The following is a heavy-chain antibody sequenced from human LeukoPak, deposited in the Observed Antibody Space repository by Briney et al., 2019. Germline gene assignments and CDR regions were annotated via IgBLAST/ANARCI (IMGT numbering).Heavy chain of an antibody. CDR2: IGGSSSSL. J-gene: IGHJ3*01. Sequence: GGSLRLSCAASGFTFSSYWMSWVRQAPGKGLEWVSSIGGSSSSLYYAESVKGRFTISRDNAKNSLYLQMNSLRAEDTAVYYCAKEAGQDYGALDAFDVWGQGTMVTVSS. V-gene: IGHV3-21*01. CDR3: AKEAGQDYGALDAFDV. D-gene: IGHD4-17*01. CDR1: GFTFSSYW.